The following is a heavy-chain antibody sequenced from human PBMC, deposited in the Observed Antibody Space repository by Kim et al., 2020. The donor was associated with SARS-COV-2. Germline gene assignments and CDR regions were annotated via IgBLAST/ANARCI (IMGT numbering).Heavy chain of an antibody. V-gene: IGHV4-34*01. CDR3: ARVRIQETTVTDYGMDV. J-gene: IGHJ6*02. CDR2: INHSGST. D-gene: IGHD4-17*01. CDR1: GGSFSGYY. Sequence: SETLSLTCAVYGGSFSGYYWSWIRQPPGKGLEWIGEINHSGSTNYNPSLKSRVTISVDTSKNQFSLKLSSVTAADTAVYYCARVRIQETTVTDYGMDVWGQGTTVTVSS.